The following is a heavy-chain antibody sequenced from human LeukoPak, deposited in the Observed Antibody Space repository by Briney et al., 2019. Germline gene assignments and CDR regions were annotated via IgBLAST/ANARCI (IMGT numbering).Heavy chain of an antibody. V-gene: IGHV4-31*03. D-gene: IGHD3-22*01. CDR3: ARHLYDSSGYYGHYFDY. J-gene: IGHJ4*02. CDR1: GGSISSGGYY. CDR2: IYYSGST. Sequence: SQTLSLTCTVSGGSISSGGYYWSWIRQHPGKGREWIGYIYYSGSTYYNPSLKSRVTISVDTSKNQFSLKLSSVTAADTAVYYCARHLYDSSGYYGHYFDYWGQGTLVTVSS.